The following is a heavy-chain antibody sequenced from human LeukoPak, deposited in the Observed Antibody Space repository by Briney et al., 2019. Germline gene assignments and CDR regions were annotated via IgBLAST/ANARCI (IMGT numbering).Heavy chain of an antibody. Sequence: GGSLRLSCAASGFTFSSYWMSWVRQAPGKGLEWVANIKQDGSEKYYVDSVKGRFTISRDNAKNSLYLQMNSLRAEDTAVYYCARDRTSFWSGYPSPPFDYWGQGTLVTVSS. J-gene: IGHJ4*02. D-gene: IGHD3-3*01. CDR2: IKQDGSEK. V-gene: IGHV3-7*01. CDR1: GFTFSSYW. CDR3: ARDRTSFWSGYPSPPFDY.